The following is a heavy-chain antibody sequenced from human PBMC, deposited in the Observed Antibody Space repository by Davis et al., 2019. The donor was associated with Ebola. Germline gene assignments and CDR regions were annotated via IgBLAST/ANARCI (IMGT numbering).Heavy chain of an antibody. D-gene: IGHD2-2*01. CDR1: GGSVSSGSYY. Sequence: MPSETLSLTCTVSGGSVSSGSYYWSWIRQPPGKGLEWIGYIYYSGSTNYSPSLKSRVTISVDTSKNQFSLKLSSVTAADTAVYYCARGYANWFDPWGQGTLVTVSS. J-gene: IGHJ5*02. CDR3: ARGYANWFDP. CDR2: IYYSGST. V-gene: IGHV4-61*01.